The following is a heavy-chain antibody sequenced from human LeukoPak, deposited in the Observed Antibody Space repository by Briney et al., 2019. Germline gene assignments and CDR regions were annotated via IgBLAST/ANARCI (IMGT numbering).Heavy chain of an antibody. CDR3: ARDSSSSKFGAFDI. J-gene: IGHJ3*02. CDR2: INHSGST. Sequence: SETLSLTCAVYGGSFSGYYWSWIRQPPGKGLEWSGEINHSGSTNYNPSLKSRVTMSVDTSKNQFSLKLSSVTAADTAVHYCARDSSSSKFGAFDIWGQGTMVTVSS. V-gene: IGHV4-34*01. D-gene: IGHD6-13*01. CDR1: GGSFSGYY.